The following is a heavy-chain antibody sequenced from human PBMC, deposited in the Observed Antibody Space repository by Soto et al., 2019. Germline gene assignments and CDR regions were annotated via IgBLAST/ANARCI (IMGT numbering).Heavy chain of an antibody. V-gene: IGHV1-18*01. CDR2: ISAYNGNT. CDR3: ARFLVECSSTSCYTSYYYYYMDV. J-gene: IGHJ6*03. Sequence: ASVKVSCKASGYTFTSYGISWVRQAPGQGLEWMGWISAYNGNTNYAQKLQGRVTMTTDTSTSTAYMELRSLRSDDTAVYYCARFLVECSSTSCYTSYYYYYMDVWGKGTTVTVSS. D-gene: IGHD2-2*02. CDR1: GYTFTSYG.